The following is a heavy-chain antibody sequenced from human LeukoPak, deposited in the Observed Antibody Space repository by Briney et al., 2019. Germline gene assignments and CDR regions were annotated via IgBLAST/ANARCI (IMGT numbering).Heavy chain of an antibody. D-gene: IGHD5-24*01. CDR2: ISSSSSYI. CDR3: ARGDGYNFFDY. J-gene: IGHJ4*02. V-gene: IGHV3-21*04. Sequence: GGSLKLSCAASGFTFSSYSMNWVRQAPGKGLEWVSSISSSSSYIYYADSVKGRFTISRDNSENTLYLQMKSLRAEDTAVYYCARGDGYNFFDYWGQGTLVTVSS. CDR1: GFTFSSYS.